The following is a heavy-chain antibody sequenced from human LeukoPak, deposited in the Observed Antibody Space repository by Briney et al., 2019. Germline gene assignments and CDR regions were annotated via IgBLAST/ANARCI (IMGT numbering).Heavy chain of an antibody. Sequence: SETLSLTCAVYGGSFSGYYWSWIRQPPGKGLEWIGEINHSGSTNYNSSLKSRVTISVDTSKNQFSLKLSSVTAADTAVYYCARAGVGYYGSGSYYKGRYYFDYWGQGTLVTVSS. CDR1: GGSFSGYY. CDR2: INHSGST. D-gene: IGHD3-10*01. CDR3: ARAGVGYYGSGSYYKGRYYFDY. J-gene: IGHJ4*02. V-gene: IGHV4-34*01.